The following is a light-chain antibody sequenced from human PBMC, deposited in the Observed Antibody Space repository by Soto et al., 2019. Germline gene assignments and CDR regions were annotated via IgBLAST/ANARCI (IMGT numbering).Light chain of an antibody. CDR1: QSVSTY. CDR2: DTS. Sequence: EIVLTQSPATLSLSPGDRATLSCRASQSVSTYLAWYQQKPAQAPRLLIYDTSNRATGIPARFSGSGSGTDFTLTISSLGPEDFAVYYCQQRSNWPATFGPGTTVDIK. J-gene: IGKJ3*01. V-gene: IGKV3-11*01. CDR3: QQRSNWPAT.